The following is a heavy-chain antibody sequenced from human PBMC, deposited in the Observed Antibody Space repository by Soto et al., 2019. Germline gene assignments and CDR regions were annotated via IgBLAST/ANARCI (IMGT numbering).Heavy chain of an antibody. CDR2: IYYSGST. D-gene: IGHD3-10*01. Sequence: SETLSLTCTVSGGSISNNNYYWGWIRQSPGKGLEWIGNIYYSGSTYYNPSLKSRVTMSIDTSKNQFSLRLSSVTAADTAMYYCASSYYSSHFDYWGQGTLVTVSS. V-gene: IGHV4-39*01. CDR3: ASSYYSSHFDY. J-gene: IGHJ4*02. CDR1: GGSISNNNYY.